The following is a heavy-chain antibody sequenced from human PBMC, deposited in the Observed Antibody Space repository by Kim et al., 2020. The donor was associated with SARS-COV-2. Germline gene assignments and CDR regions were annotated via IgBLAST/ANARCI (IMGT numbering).Heavy chain of an antibody. D-gene: IGHD3-3*01. CDR3: ARGRYDALRGYHFFLDY. J-gene: IGHJ4*02. V-gene: IGHV1-3*01. CDR1: GYTFSNYA. Sequence: ASVKVSCKASGYTFSNYAISWVRQAPGQRLEWMAWISAGNGDARYSQRFQGRVSITTNTSATTAYMELSSLTSEDTAVYYCARGRYDALRGYHFFLDYWGQGTLVIASS. CDR2: ISAGNGDA.